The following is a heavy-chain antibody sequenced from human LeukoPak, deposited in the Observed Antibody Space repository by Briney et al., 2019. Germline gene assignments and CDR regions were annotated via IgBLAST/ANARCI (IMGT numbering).Heavy chain of an antibody. Sequence: ASVKVSCKASGYTFTSYDINWVRQASGQGPEWMGWMNPNSGDTGYAQKFQGRVTMTRSTTTSTAYMELSSLRSEDTAVYYCARPRSAYYDSSGYDLWGRGTLVTVSS. CDR3: ARPRSAYYDSSGYDL. J-gene: IGHJ4*02. D-gene: IGHD3-22*01. V-gene: IGHV1-8*01. CDR2: MNPNSGDT. CDR1: GYTFTSYD.